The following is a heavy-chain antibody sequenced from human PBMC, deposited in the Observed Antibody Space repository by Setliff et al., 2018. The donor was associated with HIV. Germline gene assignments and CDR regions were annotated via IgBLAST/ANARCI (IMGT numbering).Heavy chain of an antibody. Sequence: ASVKVSCKASGNTFTNYRIYWVRQAPGQGLEWMGWSNPNSGGSNSAQKFQGRVTMTSDTSISTAYMELSRLIAEDMAVYYCARAPPVLRYFDWSYGDWFDPWGQGTLVTVSS. V-gene: IGHV1-2*02. CDR3: ARAPPVLRYFDWSYGDWFDP. CDR1: GNTFTNYR. CDR2: SNPNSGGS. D-gene: IGHD3-9*01. J-gene: IGHJ5*02.